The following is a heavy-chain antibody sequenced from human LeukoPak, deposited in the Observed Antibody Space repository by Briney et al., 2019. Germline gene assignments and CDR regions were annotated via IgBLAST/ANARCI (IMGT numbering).Heavy chain of an antibody. V-gene: IGHV3-33*01. J-gene: IGHJ4*02. CDR2: IWYDGSNK. CDR1: GFTFSSYG. D-gene: IGHD5-12*01. Sequence: SGGSLRLSCAASGFTFSSYGMHWVRQAPGKGLEWVAVIWYDGSNKYYADSVKGRFTISRDNSKNTLYLQMNSLRAEDTAVYYCARSWISSHFDYWGQGTLVTVSS. CDR3: ARSWISSHFDY.